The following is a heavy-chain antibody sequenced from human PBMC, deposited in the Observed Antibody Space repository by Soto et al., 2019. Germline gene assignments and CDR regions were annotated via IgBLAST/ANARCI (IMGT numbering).Heavy chain of an antibody. Sequence: PWGSLRLPCAASGFTIISHSINRVRQAPGKGLEWVSYISSSSSTIYYADSVKGRFTISRDNTKNSLYLQMNSLRDEDTAVYYCARVIMDVWGQGTTVTVSS. CDR2: ISSSSSTI. V-gene: IGHV3-48*02. CDR3: ARVIMDV. J-gene: IGHJ6*02. CDR1: GFTIISHS.